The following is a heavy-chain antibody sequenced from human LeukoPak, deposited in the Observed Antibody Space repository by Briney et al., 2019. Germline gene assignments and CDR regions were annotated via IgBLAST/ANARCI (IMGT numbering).Heavy chain of an antibody. V-gene: IGHV3-7*01. CDR1: GFTFSTYR. Sequence: GGSLRLSCAASGFTFSTYRMNWVRQAPGKGLEWLASIKEDGSVRYYLDSVKGRFTISRDNAKNSLSLQVNGLRVEDTAVYYCASLSGVPKYWGQGTLVSVSS. J-gene: IGHJ4*02. D-gene: IGHD7-27*01. CDR2: IKEDGSVR. CDR3: ASLSGVPKY.